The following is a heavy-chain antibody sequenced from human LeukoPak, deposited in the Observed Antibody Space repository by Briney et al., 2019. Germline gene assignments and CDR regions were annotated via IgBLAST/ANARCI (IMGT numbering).Heavy chain of an antibody. V-gene: IGHV4-38-2*02. CDR2: IYHSGST. CDR3: ARGGITIFGVVSHFDY. J-gene: IGHJ4*02. D-gene: IGHD3-3*01. Sequence: SETLSLTCTVSGYSIGSGYYWGWIRQPPGKGLGWIGSIYHSGSTYYNPSLKSRVTISVDTSKNQFSLKLSSVTAADTAVYYCARGGITIFGVVSHFDYWGQGTLVTVSS. CDR1: GYSIGSGYY.